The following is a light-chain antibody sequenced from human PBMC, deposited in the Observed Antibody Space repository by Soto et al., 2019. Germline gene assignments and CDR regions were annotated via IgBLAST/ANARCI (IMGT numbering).Light chain of an antibody. CDR1: HDITSY. CDR3: QKCEYLTI. V-gene: IGKV1-33*01. J-gene: IGKJ3*01. Sequence: DIQMTQSPSSLSASVGDRVTITCQASHDITSYLTWYQHKPGKAPKLLLDDASFLEAGVPSRFSGSGSGTDFTFTSSRLQREDVATYYCQKCEYLTIFGPGTTGDFK. CDR2: DAS.